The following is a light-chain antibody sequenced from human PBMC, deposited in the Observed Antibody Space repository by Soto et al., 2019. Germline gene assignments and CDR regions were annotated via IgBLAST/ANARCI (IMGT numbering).Light chain of an antibody. J-gene: IGLJ1*01. CDR3: SSYTSNSTYV. V-gene: IGLV2-14*01. Sequence: QSVLTQPASVSGSLGQSIIISCTGTSSDVGGYNYVSWYQQYPGKAPKVIIYEVSNRPSGVSNRFFGSKSGNTASLTISGLQPEDEADYYCSSYTSNSTYVFGTGTKVTVL. CDR1: SSDVGGYNY. CDR2: EVS.